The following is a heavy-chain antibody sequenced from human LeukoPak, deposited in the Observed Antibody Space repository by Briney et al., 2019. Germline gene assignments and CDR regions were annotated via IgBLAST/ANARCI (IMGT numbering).Heavy chain of an antibody. CDR1: GYTLTELS. CDR2: FDPEDGET. V-gene: IGHV1-24*01. Sequence: ASVKVSCKVSGYTLTELSMHWVRQAPGKGLEWMGGFDPEDGETIYAQKFQGRVTMTEDTSTDTAYMELSSLRSEDTAVYYCAPHSNNYDSSVYLGYCFAPGGQEPLVTVPS. D-gene: IGHD3-22*01. CDR3: APHSNNYDSSVYLGYCFAP. J-gene: IGHJ5*02.